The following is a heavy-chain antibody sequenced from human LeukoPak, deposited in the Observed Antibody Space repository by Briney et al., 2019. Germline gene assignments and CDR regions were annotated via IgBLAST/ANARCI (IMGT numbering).Heavy chain of an antibody. Sequence: GASAKVSCKASGYTFTCYYMHWVRQAPGQGREWMGRINPNSGGTNYAQKFQGRVTMTRDTSISTAYMELSRLRSDDTAVYYCAVAAGYSSGWDFDYWGQGTLVTVSS. CDR2: INPNSGGT. J-gene: IGHJ4*02. CDR1: GYTFTCYY. V-gene: IGHV1-2*02. D-gene: IGHD6-19*01. CDR3: AVAAGYSSGWDFDY.